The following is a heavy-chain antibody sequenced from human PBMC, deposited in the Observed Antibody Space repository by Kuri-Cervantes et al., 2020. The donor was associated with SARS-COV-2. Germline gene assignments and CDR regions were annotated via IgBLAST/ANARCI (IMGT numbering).Heavy chain of an antibody. CDR3: ARDWVAGYDY. V-gene: IGHV3-30*07. CDR2: ISYDGSNK. D-gene: IGHD6-19*01. CDR1: GFTFSSYA. Sequence: GGSLRLSCAASGFTFSSYAMHWVRQAPGKGLEWVAVISYDGSNKYYADSVKGRFTISRDNSKNTLYLQMNSLRAEDTAVYYCARDWVAGYDYWGQGTLVTVSS. J-gene: IGHJ4*02.